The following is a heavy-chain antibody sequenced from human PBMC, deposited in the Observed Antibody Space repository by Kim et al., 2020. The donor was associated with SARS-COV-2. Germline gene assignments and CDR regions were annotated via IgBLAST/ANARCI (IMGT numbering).Heavy chain of an antibody. D-gene: IGHD3-22*01. J-gene: IGHJ4*02. CDR1: GGSISSYY. V-gene: IGHV4-59*12. CDR2: IYYSGST. Sequence: SETLSLTCTVSGGSISSYYWSWIRQPPGKGLEWIGYIYYSGSTNYNPSLKSRVTISVDTSKNQFSLKLSSVTAEDTAVYYCARDYDSSGYPDYWGQGTLVTVSS. CDR3: ARDYDSSGYPDY.